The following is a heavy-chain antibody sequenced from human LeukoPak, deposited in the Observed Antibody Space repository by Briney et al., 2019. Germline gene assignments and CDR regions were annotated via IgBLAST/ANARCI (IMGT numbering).Heavy chain of an antibody. D-gene: IGHD6-19*01. V-gene: IGHV3-53*01. Sequence: PGGSLRLSCAASGFTFSDYYMTWIRQAPGKGLEWVSVIYSGGSTYYADSVKGRFTISRDNSKNTLYLQMNSLRAEDTAVYYCARGAQSSGWYGVRSYYFGYWGQGTLVTVSS. CDR2: IYSGGST. J-gene: IGHJ4*02. CDR3: ARGAQSSGWYGVRSYYFGY. CDR1: GFTFSDYY.